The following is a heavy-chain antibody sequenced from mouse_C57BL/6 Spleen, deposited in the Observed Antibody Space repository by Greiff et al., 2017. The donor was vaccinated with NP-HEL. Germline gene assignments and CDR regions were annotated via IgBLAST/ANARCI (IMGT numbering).Heavy chain of an antibody. Sequence: EVQLVESGPVLVKPGASVKMSCKASGYTFTDYYMNWVKQSHGKSLEWIGVINPYNGGTSYNQKFKGKATLTVDKSSSTAYMELNSLTSEDSAVYYCARPTTVVAPYYYAMDYWGQGTSVTVSS. J-gene: IGHJ4*01. D-gene: IGHD1-1*01. CDR1: GYTFTDYY. V-gene: IGHV1-19*01. CDR3: ARPTTVVAPYYYAMDY. CDR2: INPYNGGT.